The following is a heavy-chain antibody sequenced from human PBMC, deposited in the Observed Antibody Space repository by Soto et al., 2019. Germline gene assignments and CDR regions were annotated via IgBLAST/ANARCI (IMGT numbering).Heavy chain of an antibody. CDR1: GGTFSSYA. Sequence: GASVKVSCKASGGTFSSYAISWVRQAPGQGLEWMGGIIPIFGTANYAQKFQGRVTTTADESTSTAYMELSSLRSEDTAVYYCASATGVAATGYYYGMDVWGQGTTVTVSS. D-gene: IGHD2-15*01. CDR3: ASATGVAATGYYYGMDV. CDR2: IIPIFGTA. J-gene: IGHJ6*02. V-gene: IGHV1-69*13.